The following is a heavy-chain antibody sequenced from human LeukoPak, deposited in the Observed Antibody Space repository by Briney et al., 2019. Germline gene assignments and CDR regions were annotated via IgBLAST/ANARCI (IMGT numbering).Heavy chain of an antibody. V-gene: IGHV1-2*06. CDR1: GYTFTGYY. Sequence: ASVKVSCMASGYTFTGYYMHWVRQAPGQGLEWMGRINPNSGGTNYAQKFQGRVTMTRDTSISTAYMELSRLRSDDTAVYYCAREREVSGAFDIWGQGTMVTVSS. CDR2: INPNSGGT. J-gene: IGHJ3*02. CDR3: AREREVSGAFDI. D-gene: IGHD1-14*01.